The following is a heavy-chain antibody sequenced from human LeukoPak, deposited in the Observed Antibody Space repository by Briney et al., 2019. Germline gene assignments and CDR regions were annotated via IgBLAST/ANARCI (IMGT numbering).Heavy chain of an antibody. D-gene: IGHD4-17*01. CDR2: ISHDGSNK. Sequence: GGSLRLSCAASGFTFSSYAMHWVRQAPGKGLEWVAVISHDGSNKYYADSVKGRFTISRDNSKNTLYLQMNSLRAEDTAVYYCARDPPSTDYFDYWGQGTLVTVSS. CDR3: ARDPPSTDYFDY. V-gene: IGHV3-30-3*01. J-gene: IGHJ4*02. CDR1: GFTFSSYA.